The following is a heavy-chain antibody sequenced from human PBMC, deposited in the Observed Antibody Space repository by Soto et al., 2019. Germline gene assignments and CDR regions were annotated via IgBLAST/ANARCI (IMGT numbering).Heavy chain of an antibody. J-gene: IGHJ3*02. CDR2: IYPGDSDT. V-gene: IGHV5-51*01. D-gene: IGHD3-22*01. Sequence: PGESLKISGRGSGYSFTSYWIAWVRQMPGKGLEWMGIIYPGDSDTRYSPSFQGQVTISADKSISTAYLQWSSLKASDTAMYYCATKSGVVVITSGAFDIWGQGTMVTVSS. CDR1: GYSFTSYW. CDR3: ATKSGVVVITSGAFDI.